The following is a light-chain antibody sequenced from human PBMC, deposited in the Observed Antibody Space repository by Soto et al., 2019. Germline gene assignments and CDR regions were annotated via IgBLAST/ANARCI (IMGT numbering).Light chain of an antibody. Sequence: EIVMTQSPATLSVSPGERATLSCRASQSVSSNLAWYQQKPGQAPRLLIYGASTRATGIPARFSGSGSGTEFTLTISSLQSEDFATYYCQQYNSYPWTFGQGTMADIK. J-gene: IGKJ1*01. CDR3: QQYNSYPWT. CDR1: QSVSSN. V-gene: IGKV3-15*01. CDR2: GAS.